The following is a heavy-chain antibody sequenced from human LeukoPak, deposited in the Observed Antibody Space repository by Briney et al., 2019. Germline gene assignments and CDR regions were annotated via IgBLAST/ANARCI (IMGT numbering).Heavy chain of an antibody. J-gene: IGHJ3*02. V-gene: IGHV4-59*01. CDR1: GGSISSYY. CDR3: ARGATRGDDAFDI. D-gene: IGHD2-21*01. Sequence: SETLSLTCTVSGGSISSYYWSWIRQPPGKGLEWIGYIYYSGSTNYNPYLKSRVTISVDTSKNQFSLKLSSVTAADTAVYYCARGATRGDDAFDIWGQGTMVTVSS. CDR2: IYYSGST.